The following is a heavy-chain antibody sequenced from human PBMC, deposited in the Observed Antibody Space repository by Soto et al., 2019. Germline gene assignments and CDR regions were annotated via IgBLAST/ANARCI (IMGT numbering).Heavy chain of an antibody. Sequence: SVKVSCKASGGTFSSYAISWVRQAPGQGLEWMGGIIPIFGTANYAQKFQGRVTITADESTSTAYMELSSLRSEDTAVYYCAKSSSWFRALFDYWGQGTLVTVSS. D-gene: IGHD6-13*01. J-gene: IGHJ4*02. V-gene: IGHV1-69*13. CDR3: AKSSSWFRALFDY. CDR1: GGTFSSYA. CDR2: IIPIFGTA.